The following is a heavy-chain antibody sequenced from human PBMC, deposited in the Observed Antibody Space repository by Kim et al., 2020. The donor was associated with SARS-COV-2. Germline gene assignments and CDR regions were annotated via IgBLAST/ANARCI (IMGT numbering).Heavy chain of an antibody. D-gene: IGHD5-18*01. J-gene: IGHJ5*01. CDR2: IWYDGSNK. Sequence: GGSLRLSCAASGFTFISYGMHWVRQAPGKGLEWVADIWYDGSNKYYADSVKGRFTISRDNSKNTLYLQMNSLRAQDTAVYYCARDIVTVSVLFATCGHRTLVTASS. CDR1: GFTFISYG. CDR3: ARDIVTVSVLFAT. V-gene: IGHV3-33*01.